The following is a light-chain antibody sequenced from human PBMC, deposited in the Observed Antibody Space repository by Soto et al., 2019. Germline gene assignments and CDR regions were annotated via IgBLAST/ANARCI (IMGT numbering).Light chain of an antibody. CDR3: CSYAGSTTRVV. CDR2: EVS. Sequence: QSALTQPASVSGSPGQSIALSCTGTSSDVVTYKYVSWYQQHPGKAPKLMIYEVSIRPSGVSDRFSGSKSGNTASLTISGLRPEDEAYYYCCSYAGSTTRVVFGGGTKLTVL. CDR1: SSDVVTYKY. J-gene: IGLJ2*01. V-gene: IGLV2-14*01.